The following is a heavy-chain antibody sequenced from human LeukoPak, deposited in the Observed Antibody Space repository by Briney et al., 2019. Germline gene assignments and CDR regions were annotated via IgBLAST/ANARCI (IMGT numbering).Heavy chain of an antibody. Sequence: SETLSLTCTVSGGSISSYYWSWIRQPPGKGLEWIGYIYYSGSTNYNPSLKSRVTISVDTSKNQFSLKLSSVTAADTAVYYCARDGRIAVAGTGWFDPWGQGTLVTVSS. CDR3: ARDGRIAVAGTGWFDP. V-gene: IGHV4-59*01. CDR2: IYYSGST. D-gene: IGHD6-19*01. J-gene: IGHJ5*02. CDR1: GGSISSYY.